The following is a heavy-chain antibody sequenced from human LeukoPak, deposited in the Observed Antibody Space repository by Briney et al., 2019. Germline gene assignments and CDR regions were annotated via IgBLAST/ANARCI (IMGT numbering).Heavy chain of an antibody. CDR3: ARGDFWSGYYTGLY. V-gene: IGHV3-53*04. CDR1: GFTVTTNY. D-gene: IGHD3-3*01. J-gene: IGHJ4*02. Sequence: GGALRLSCAASGFTVTTNYMSWVRQAPRKGLEWVSVIYSGGSTYYTDSVKGRFTISRHNSKNTLYLQMDSLRDEDTAVYYCARGDFWSGYYTGLYWGQGTLVTVSS. CDR2: IYSGGST.